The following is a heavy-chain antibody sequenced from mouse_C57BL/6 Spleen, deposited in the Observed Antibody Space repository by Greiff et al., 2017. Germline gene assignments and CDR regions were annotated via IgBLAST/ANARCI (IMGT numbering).Heavy chain of an antibody. J-gene: IGHJ3*01. CDR1: GFTFSSYA. CDR3: ARDSSGQAWFAY. V-gene: IGHV5-4*01. Sequence: EVHLVESGGGLVKPGGSLTLSCAASGFTFSSYAMSWVRQTPEKRLEWVATISDGGSYTYYPDNVKGRFTISRDNAKNNLYLQMSHLKSEDTAMYYCARDSSGQAWFAYWGQGTLVTVSA. D-gene: IGHD3-2*02. CDR2: ISDGGSYT.